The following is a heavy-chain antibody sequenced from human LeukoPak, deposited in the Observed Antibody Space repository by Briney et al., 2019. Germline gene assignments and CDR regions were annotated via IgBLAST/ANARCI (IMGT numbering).Heavy chain of an antibody. CDR1: GFTFSSYW. J-gene: IGHJ4*02. D-gene: IGHD4-23*01. CDR3: AKAPDYGGNSIDY. CDR2: MNSDGSST. Sequence: GGSLRLSFAASGFTFSSYWMHWVRQAPGKGLVWVSRMNSDGSSTRYADSVKGRFTISRDNAKNTLYLQMNSLRAEDTAVYYCAKAPDYGGNSIDYWGQGTLVTVSS. V-gene: IGHV3-74*01.